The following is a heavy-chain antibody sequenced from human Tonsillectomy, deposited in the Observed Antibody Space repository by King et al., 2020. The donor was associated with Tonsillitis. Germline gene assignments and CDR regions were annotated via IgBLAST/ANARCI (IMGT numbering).Heavy chain of an antibody. CDR3: AKDIRDAFDI. J-gene: IGHJ3*02. CDR2: ISWNSGSI. CDR1: GFRFDVYA. Sequence: VQLVESGGGLVQPGRSLRLSCAASGFRFDVYAMHWVRQAPGKGLEWVSGISWNSGSIGYADSVRGRFTISRDNAKNSLYLQMNSLRVEDTALYYCAKDIRDAFDIWGQGTMDTVSS. V-gene: IGHV3-9*01.